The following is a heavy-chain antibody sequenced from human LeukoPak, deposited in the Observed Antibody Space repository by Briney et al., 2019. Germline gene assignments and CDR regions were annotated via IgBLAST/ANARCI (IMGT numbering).Heavy chain of an antibody. Sequence: ASVKVSCKPFGYAFTSHGFTWVRQAPGQGLEWMGWISTYDGKTDYAQNFQGRVTMTIDASTSTAYMEVRSLRPDDTAVYYCARVSGTWGYFYMDVWAKGSTVTVSS. CDR1: GYAFTSHG. CDR2: ISTYDGKT. J-gene: IGHJ6*03. D-gene: IGHD1-1*01. V-gene: IGHV1-18*01. CDR3: ARVSGTWGYFYMDV.